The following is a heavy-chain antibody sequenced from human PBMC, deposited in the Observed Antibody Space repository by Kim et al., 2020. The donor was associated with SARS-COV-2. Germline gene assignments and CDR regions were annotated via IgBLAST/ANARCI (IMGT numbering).Heavy chain of an antibody. CDR3: AKEYGHGDYSDYCDY. V-gene: IGHV3-23*01. D-gene: IGHD4-17*01. Sequence: SVQGRFTISRDNSKNTLYLQKNSRSAEDTAVYYCAKEYGHGDYSDYCDYWGQGTLVTVSS. J-gene: IGHJ4*02.